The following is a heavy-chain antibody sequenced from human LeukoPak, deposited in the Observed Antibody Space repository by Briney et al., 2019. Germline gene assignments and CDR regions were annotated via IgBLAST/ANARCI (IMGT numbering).Heavy chain of an antibody. CDR3: ARLEKTVASGLLY. J-gene: IGHJ4*02. CDR1: GYDFATYW. V-gene: IGHV5-10-1*01. Sequence: GESLKISCEGSGYDFATYWIHWVRQMPGKGLEWLGRIDPVDSYTNYSPSFQGHVSFSTDNSISTAYLQWGSLRASDTAIYFCARLEKTVASGLLYWGQGTLVTVSS. CDR2: IDPVDSYT. D-gene: IGHD5-12*01.